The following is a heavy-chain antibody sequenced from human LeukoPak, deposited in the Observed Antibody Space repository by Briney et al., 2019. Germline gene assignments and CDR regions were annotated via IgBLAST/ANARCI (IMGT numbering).Heavy chain of an antibody. V-gene: IGHV4-31*03. D-gene: IGHD6-19*01. CDR3: ARLAVAGTRGVDY. CDR1: GGSISSGGYY. J-gene: IGHJ4*02. CDR2: IYYSGST. Sequence: SETLSLTCTVSGGSISSGGYYWSWIRQHPGKGLEWIGYIYYSGSTYYNPSLKSRVTISVDTSKNQFSLKLSSVTAADTAVYYCARLAVAGTRGVDYWGQGTLVTVSS.